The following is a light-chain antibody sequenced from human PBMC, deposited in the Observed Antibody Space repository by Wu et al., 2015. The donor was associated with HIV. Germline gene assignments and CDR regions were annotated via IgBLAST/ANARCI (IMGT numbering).Light chain of an antibody. CDR3: QQYNSYSYS. CDR2: KAS. CDR1: QSISDW. J-gene: IGKJ2*03. Sequence: DIQMTQSPSTLSASVGDRVTITCRASQSISDWLAWYQQKPGKAPKLLIYKASNLESGVPSRFSGSGSGTDFTLTISSLQPDGFATYYCQQYNSYSYSFGQGTKLEIK. V-gene: IGKV1-5*03.